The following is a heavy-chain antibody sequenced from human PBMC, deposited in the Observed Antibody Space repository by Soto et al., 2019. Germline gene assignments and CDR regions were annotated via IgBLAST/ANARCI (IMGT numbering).Heavy chain of an antibody. Sequence: ASVKVSCKGSGYSFRSYDITWVGQAPGQGLEWMGWVHPETGSTGYAQRFQGRVSMTSDTSRNTTYMELSDLRVEDTAVYYCARVRVPAAWLDPWGEGPMVTFYS. CDR2: VHPETGST. D-gene: IGHD6-25*01. J-gene: IGHJ5*02. CDR1: GYSFRSYD. CDR3: ARVRVPAAWLDP. V-gene: IGHV1-8*02.